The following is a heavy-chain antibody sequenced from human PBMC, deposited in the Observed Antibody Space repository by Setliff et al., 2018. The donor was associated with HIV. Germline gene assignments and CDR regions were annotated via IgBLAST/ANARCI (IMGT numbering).Heavy chain of an antibody. CDR2: INHSGST. CDR1: GGSFSGYY. D-gene: IGHD3-10*01. V-gene: IGHV4-34*01. CDR3: ARLFSGSPGDY. J-gene: IGHJ4*02. Sequence: SETLSLTCAVYGGSFSGYYWSWIRQSPGKGLEWIGEINHSGSTNYNPSLKSRVTISVDTSKNQFSLKLSSVTAADTAVYYCARLFSGSPGDYWGQGTLVTVSS.